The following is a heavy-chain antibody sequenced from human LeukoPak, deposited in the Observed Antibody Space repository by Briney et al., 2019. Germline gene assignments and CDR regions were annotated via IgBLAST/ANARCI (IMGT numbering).Heavy chain of an antibody. J-gene: IGHJ5*02. CDR3: ARETSRTGWSNWFDP. Sequence: PGGSLRLSCAASGFTFSSYWMSWVRQAPGKGLEWVANIKQDGSEKYYVDSVKGRFTISRDNAKNSLYLQMNSLRAEDTAVYYCARETSRTGWSNWFDPWGQGTLVTVSS. V-gene: IGHV3-7*05. CDR1: GFTFSSYW. CDR2: IKQDGSEK. D-gene: IGHD6-19*01.